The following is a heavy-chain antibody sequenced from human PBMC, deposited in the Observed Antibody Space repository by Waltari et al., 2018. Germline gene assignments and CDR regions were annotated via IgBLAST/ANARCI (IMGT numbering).Heavy chain of an antibody. CDR1: GGSISRSGLF. D-gene: IGHD1-26*01. V-gene: IGHV4-31*03. J-gene: IGHJ4*02. CDR3: ARDLVGATIGY. Sequence: QVQLQESGPGLVKPSETLSLTCSVSGGSISRSGLFWSWIRQHPGKGLEWIGDLYYSGITYYNPSLKSRVTIAKDTSKNQISLRLASVTAADTAVYYCARDLVGATIGYWGQGTLVNVSS. CDR2: LYYSGIT.